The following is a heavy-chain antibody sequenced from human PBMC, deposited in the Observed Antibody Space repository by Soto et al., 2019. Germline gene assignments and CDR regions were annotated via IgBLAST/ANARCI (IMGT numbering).Heavy chain of an antibody. D-gene: IGHD2-15*01. V-gene: IGHV4-30-4*01. Sequence: QVQLQESGPGLVKPSQTLSLTCTVCGRSISTGDYYWHCFRQPPEKGLEWIDYIYKSGTIYYNQSLISRVTILLDTSNNQFSLGLSSVTAAYTAVYYCARDLECRGGAVDHWGQGTLVTVSS. CDR3: ARDLECRGGAVDH. CDR2: IYKSGTI. CDR1: GRSISTGDYY. J-gene: IGHJ4*02.